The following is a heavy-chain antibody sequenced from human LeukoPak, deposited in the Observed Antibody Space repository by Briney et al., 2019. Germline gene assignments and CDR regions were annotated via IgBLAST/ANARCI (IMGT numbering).Heavy chain of an antibody. J-gene: IGHJ3*01. V-gene: IGHV3-9*03. Sequence: GRSLRLSCAASGFTFGGYAMHWVRQAPGKGLEWVSGISWNSGSIVYTDSVKGRFTISRDNAKNSLYLQMNSLRAEDMALYYCAKGYDSNGYYLYAFDVWGQGTMVTVSS. CDR2: ISWNSGSI. D-gene: IGHD3-22*01. CDR1: GFTFGGYA. CDR3: AKGYDSNGYYLYAFDV.